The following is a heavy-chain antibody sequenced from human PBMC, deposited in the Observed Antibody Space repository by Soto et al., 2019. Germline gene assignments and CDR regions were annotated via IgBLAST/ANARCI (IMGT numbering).Heavy chain of an antibody. CDR2: ISGSGGST. D-gene: IGHD3-22*01. V-gene: IGHV3-23*01. CDR1: GFTFSSYA. J-gene: IGHJ4*02. Sequence: GGSLRLSCAASGFTFSSYAMSWVRQAPGKGPEWVSAISGSGGSTYYADSVKGRFTISRDNSKNTLYLQMNSLRAEDTAVYYCAKDLRDDSSGYYYHRAFDYWGQGTLVTVSS. CDR3: AKDLRDDSSGYYYHRAFDY.